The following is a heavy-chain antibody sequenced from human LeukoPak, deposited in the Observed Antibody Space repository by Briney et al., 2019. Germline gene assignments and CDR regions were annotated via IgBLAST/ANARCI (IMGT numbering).Heavy chain of an antibody. D-gene: IGHD2-15*01. CDR3: ARDATRLFDY. Sequence: GGSLRLSCAASGFTFSSYEMNWVRQAPGKGLEWVSYISSSGSTIYSADSVKGRFTISRDNAKNSLYLQMNSLRAEDTAVYYCARDATRLFDYWGQGTLVTVSS. V-gene: IGHV3-48*03. CDR2: ISSSGSTI. CDR1: GFTFSSYE. J-gene: IGHJ4*02.